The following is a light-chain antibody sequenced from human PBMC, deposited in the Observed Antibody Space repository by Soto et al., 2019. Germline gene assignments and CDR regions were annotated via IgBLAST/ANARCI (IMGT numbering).Light chain of an antibody. CDR1: QSVSSY. CDR2: DAS. CDR3: QQRSNWPPAPGT. V-gene: IGKV3-11*01. Sequence: EIVLTQSPATLSLSPGERATLSCRASQSVSSYLAWYQQKPGQAPRLLIYDASNRATGIPARFSGSGSGTDFTLTISSLEPEDFAVYYCQQRSNWPPAPGTFGQGTKLEIK. J-gene: IGKJ2*02.